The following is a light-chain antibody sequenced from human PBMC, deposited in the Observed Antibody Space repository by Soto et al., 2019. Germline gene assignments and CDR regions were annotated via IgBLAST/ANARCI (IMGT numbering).Light chain of an antibody. CDR3: AAWDDSLNALV. CDR2: TDN. CDR1: TSNIGSNP. V-gene: IGLV1-44*01. J-gene: IGLJ3*02. Sequence: QSVLTQPPSASGTPGQGVTISCTGSTSNIGSNPVNWYQQVPGTAPKLLIFTDNQRPSGVPDRFSGSNSGTSASLAISGLQSEDEADYYCAAWDDSLNALVFGGGTQLTVL.